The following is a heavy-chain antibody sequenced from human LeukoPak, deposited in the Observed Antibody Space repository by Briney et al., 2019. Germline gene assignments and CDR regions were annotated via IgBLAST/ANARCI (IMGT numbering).Heavy chain of an antibody. CDR2: IYYSGTT. CDR3: ARGIGALYSSGWYYFDY. D-gene: IGHD6-19*01. CDR1: GGSISCYY. J-gene: IGHJ4*02. Sequence: PSETLSLTCTVSGGSISCYYWSWIRQPPGKGLEWIGYIYYSGTTNYNPSLKSRVTISVDTSKNQFSLKLSSVTAADTAVYYCARGIGALYSSGWYYFDYWGQGTLVTVSS. V-gene: IGHV4-59*01.